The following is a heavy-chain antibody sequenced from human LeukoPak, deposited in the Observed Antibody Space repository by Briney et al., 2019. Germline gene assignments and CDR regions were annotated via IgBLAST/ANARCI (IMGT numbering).Heavy chain of an antibody. CDR1: GFTFSSYW. V-gene: IGHV3-7*03. CDR3: AKGRGYSSSWDTSNDAFDI. CDR2: IKQDGSEK. Sequence: GGSLRLSCAASGFTFSSYWMSWVRQAPGKGLEWVANIKQDGSEKYYVDSVKGRFTISRDNAKNSLFLQMNSLRAEDTAVYYCAKGRGYSSSWDTSNDAFDIWGQGTMVTVSS. D-gene: IGHD6-13*01. J-gene: IGHJ3*02.